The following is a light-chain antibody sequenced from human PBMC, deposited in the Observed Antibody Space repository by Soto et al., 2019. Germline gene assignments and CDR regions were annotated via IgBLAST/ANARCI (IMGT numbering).Light chain of an antibody. Sequence: QSVLTQPPSVSAAPGQKVTISCSGSSSNIGNNYVSWYQQLPGTAPKLLIYENNKRPSGIPDRVSGSKSGTSATLGITGLQTWDEAYYYCGTWDSSPWVLGGGTKVPV. CDR3: GTWDSSPWV. CDR1: SSNIGNNY. CDR2: ENN. V-gene: IGLV1-51*02. J-gene: IGLJ3*02.